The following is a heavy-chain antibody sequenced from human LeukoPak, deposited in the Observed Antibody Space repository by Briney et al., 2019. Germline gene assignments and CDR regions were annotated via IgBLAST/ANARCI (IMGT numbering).Heavy chain of an antibody. CDR2: ISSSGSTI. D-gene: IGHD5-12*01. V-gene: IGHV3-48*03. Sequence: PGGSLRLSCAASGFTFSSYEMNWVRQAPGKGLEWVSYISSSGSTIYYADSVKGRFTISRDNAKNSLYLQMNSLRAEDTAVYYCARRTITAGFGFDYWGQGTLVTVSS. CDR3: ARRTITAGFGFDY. J-gene: IGHJ4*02. CDR1: GFTFSSYE.